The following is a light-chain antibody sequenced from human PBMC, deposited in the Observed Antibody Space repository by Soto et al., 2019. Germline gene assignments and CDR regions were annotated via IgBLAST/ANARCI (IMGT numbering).Light chain of an antibody. CDR2: EVN. J-gene: IGLJ1*01. Sequence: QSVLTQLASVSASPGQSITISCTGTSSDVGAYNYVSWYQQHPGKAPKLIIYEVNNRPSGVSDRFSGSKSGSTASLTISGLQAEDEADYYCSSYTSSSTLAYVFGTGTKLTVL. V-gene: IGLV2-14*01. CDR1: SSDVGAYNY. CDR3: SSYTSSSTLAYV.